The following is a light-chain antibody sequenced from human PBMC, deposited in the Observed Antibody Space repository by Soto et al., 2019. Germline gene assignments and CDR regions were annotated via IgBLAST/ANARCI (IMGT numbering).Light chain of an antibody. J-gene: IGKJ2*01. V-gene: IGKV4-1*01. CDR2: WAS. CDR1: QSVLYSSNNKNY. CDR3: QQYYSTPYT. Sequence: DIVMTQSPDSLSVSLGERATINCKSSQSVLYSSNNKNYLAWYQQKPGQPPKLLIYWASTRDSVVPDRFIGSGSGTDFTLTIRSLQAEDVAVYYCQQYYSTPYTFGQGTKLEIK.